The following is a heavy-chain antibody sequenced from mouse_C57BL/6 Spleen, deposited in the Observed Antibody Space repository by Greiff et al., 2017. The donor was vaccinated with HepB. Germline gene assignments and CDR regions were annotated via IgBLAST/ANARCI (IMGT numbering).Heavy chain of an antibody. V-gene: IGHV5-17*01. CDR1: GFTFSDYG. J-gene: IGHJ2*01. CDR2: ISSGSSTI. Sequence: DVMLVESGGGLVKPGGSLKLSCAASGFTFSDYGMHWVRQAPEKGLEWVAYISSGSSTIYYAATVKGRFTISRDNAKNTRCLQMTSLRSEDTAMYYCAGGDYWGQGTTLTVSS. CDR3: AGGDY.